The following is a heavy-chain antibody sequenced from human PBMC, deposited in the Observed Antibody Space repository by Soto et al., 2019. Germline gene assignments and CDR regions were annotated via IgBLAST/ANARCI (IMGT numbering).Heavy chain of an antibody. J-gene: IGHJ5*02. V-gene: IGHV4-31*03. CDR3: AREGGYCSPGNCHSLLWFDP. CDR2: IYYSGST. Sequence: SETLSLTCTVSGDSLSSGSYYWSWIRQHPGKGLEWIGYIYYSGSTFYNPSLKSRIIISVDTSKNQFSLKLTSVTAADTAVYYCAREGGYCSPGNCHSLLWFDPWGQGTLVTVSS. CDR1: GDSLSSGSYY. D-gene: IGHD2-15*01.